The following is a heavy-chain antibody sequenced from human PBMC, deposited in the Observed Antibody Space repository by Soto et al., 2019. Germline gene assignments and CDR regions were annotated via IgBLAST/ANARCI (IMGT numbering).Heavy chain of an antibody. CDR2: ISAYNGNT. Sequence: QVQLVQSGAEVKKPGASVKVSCKASGYTFTSYGISWVRQAPGQGLEWMGWISAYNGNTNYAQKLQGRVTMTTDTSTSTAYMELRCLRSDDTAVYYCARRGYDFWSGSYGMDVWGQGTTVTVSS. J-gene: IGHJ6*02. CDR1: GYTFTSYG. D-gene: IGHD3-3*01. CDR3: ARRGYDFWSGSYGMDV. V-gene: IGHV1-18*01.